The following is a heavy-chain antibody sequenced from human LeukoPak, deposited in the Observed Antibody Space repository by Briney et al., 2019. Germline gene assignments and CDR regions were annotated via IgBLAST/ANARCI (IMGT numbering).Heavy chain of an antibody. J-gene: IGHJ4*02. CDR1: GFTFDDYG. CDR3: ARQTIMGMTGNFDY. CDR2: INWNGGST. Sequence: GGSLRLSCAASGFTFDDYGMSWVRQAPGKGLEWVSGINWNGGSTGYADSVKGRFTISRDNAKNSLYLQMNSLRAEDTALYYCARQTIMGMTGNFDYWGQGTLVTVSS. D-gene: IGHD3-9*01. V-gene: IGHV3-20*04.